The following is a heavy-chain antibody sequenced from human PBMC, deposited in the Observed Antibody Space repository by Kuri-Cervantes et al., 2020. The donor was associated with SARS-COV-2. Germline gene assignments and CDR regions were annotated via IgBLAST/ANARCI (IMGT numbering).Heavy chain of an antibody. CDR3: ARERRSLLWFGEFFDY. CDR2: ISAYNGNT. V-gene: IGHV1-18*01. J-gene: IGHJ4*02. Sequence: ASVKVSCKASGYTFTSYGISWVRQAPGQGLEWMGWISAYNGNTNYAQKLQGRVTMTTDTSTSTAYMELRSLRSDDTAVYYCARERRSLLWFGEFFDYWGQGTLATVSS. CDR1: GYTFTSYG. D-gene: IGHD3-10*01.